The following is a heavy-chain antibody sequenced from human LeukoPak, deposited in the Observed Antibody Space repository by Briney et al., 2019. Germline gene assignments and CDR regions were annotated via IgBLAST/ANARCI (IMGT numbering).Heavy chain of an antibody. CDR2: INHSGRN. CDR1: GYTLSSYA. V-gene: IGHV4-34*01. D-gene: IGHD3-22*01. J-gene: IGHJ6*02. Sequence: PGGSLRLSCAVPGYTLSSYAMSWAREAPGKGREWVGEINHSGRNNYNSSLKSRVTISVDTSKTQVSLKLSSVTATDTAVYYCARGISYYYDSSGYYPGAYYYYGMDVWGQGTTVTVSS. CDR3: ARGISYYYDSSGYYPGAYYYYGMDV.